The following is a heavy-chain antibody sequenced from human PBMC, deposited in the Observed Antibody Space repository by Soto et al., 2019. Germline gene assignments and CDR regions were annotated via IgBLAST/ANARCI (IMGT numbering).Heavy chain of an antibody. Sequence: ASVKVSCKASGYTFTSYGISWVRQAPGQGLEWMGWISAYNGNTNYAQKLQGRVTMTTDTSTSTAYMELRSLRSDDTAVYYCARDPPDPGCSGGSCYYQHWGQGTLVTVSS. CDR3: ARDPPDPGCSGGSCYYQH. J-gene: IGHJ1*01. CDR1: GYTFTSYG. CDR2: ISAYNGNT. V-gene: IGHV1-18*01. D-gene: IGHD2-15*01.